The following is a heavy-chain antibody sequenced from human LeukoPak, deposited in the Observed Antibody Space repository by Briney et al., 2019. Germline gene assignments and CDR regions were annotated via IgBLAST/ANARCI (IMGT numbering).Heavy chain of an antibody. Sequence: GGSQRLSCAASGFTFSSYGMHWVRQAPGKGLEWVAVISYDGSNKYYADSVKGRFTISRDNSENTLYLQMNSLRAEDTAVYYCAKEMYSSSSWDWFDPWGQGTLVTVSS. CDR3: AKEMYSSSSWDWFDP. CDR1: GFTFSSYG. D-gene: IGHD6-6*01. CDR2: ISYDGSNK. J-gene: IGHJ5*02. V-gene: IGHV3-30*18.